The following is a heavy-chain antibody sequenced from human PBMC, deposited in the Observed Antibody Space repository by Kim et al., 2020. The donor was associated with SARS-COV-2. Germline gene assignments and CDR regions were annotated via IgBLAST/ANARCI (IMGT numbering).Heavy chain of an antibody. CDR2: IYYTGTT. CDR1: GGSMRSYY. D-gene: IGHD4-17*01. CDR3: ARGDGDTLYQYYYGVDV. Sequence: SETLSLTCSVSGGSMRSYYWTWIWQPPGKGLEWIGYIYYTGTTKYNPSLKSRVTMTVDTSRDQFSLKMTSVSAADTAVYFCARGDGDTLYQYYYGVDVWGQGTTVTVSS. J-gene: IGHJ6*02. V-gene: IGHV4-59*13.